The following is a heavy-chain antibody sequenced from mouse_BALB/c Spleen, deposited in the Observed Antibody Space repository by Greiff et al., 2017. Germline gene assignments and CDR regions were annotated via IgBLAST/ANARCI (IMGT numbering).Heavy chain of an antibody. D-gene: IGHD1-1*01. V-gene: IGHV1S34*01. CDR2: ISCYNGAT. Sequence: LVKTGASVKISCKAAGYSFTGYYMHWVKQSHGKSLEWIGYISCYNGATSYNQKFKGKATFTVDTSSSTAYMQFNSLTSEDSAVYYCAMGPSRYVGSAMDYWGQGTSVTVSS. J-gene: IGHJ4*01. CDR1: GYSFTGYY. CDR3: AMGPSRYVGSAMDY.